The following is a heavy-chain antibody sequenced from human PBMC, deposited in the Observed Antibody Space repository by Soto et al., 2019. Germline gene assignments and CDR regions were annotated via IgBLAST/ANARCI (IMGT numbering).Heavy chain of an antibody. Sequence: QVLLVQSGAEVKKPGSSVKVSCKASGGTFSSYTISWVRQAPGQGLEWMGRIIPILGIANYAQKFQGRVTITADKSTSTAYMELSSLRSEDTAVYYCASLEGYCSGGSCLRGTFFDYWGQGTLVTVSS. J-gene: IGHJ4*02. CDR1: GGTFSSYT. CDR3: ASLEGYCSGGSCLRGTFFDY. D-gene: IGHD2-15*01. CDR2: IIPILGIA. V-gene: IGHV1-69*02.